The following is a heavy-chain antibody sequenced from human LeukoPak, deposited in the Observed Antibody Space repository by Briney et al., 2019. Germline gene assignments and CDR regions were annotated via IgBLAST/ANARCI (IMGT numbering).Heavy chain of an antibody. CDR3: ASGSLVRGVTSNF. J-gene: IGHJ4*02. CDR1: GFIFSSYS. V-gene: IGHV3-21*01. CDR2: INTGGDYI. Sequence: GGSLRLSCVASGFIFSSYSMYWVRQGPGKGLEWVSVINTGGDYIQSADTLRGGFTISRDNPKNSLYLQMSSPRAEDTAVYYCASGSLVRGVTSNFWGQGTLVTVSS. D-gene: IGHD3-10*01.